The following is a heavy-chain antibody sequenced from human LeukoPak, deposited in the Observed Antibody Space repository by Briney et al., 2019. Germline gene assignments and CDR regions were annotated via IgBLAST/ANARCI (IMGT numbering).Heavy chain of an antibody. J-gene: IGHJ4*02. CDR2: IHPGDSET. D-gene: IGHD2-21*02. V-gene: IGHV5-51*01. CDR1: GYNFMKYW. Sequence: GESLKISCKASGYNFMKYWIGWVRQMPGKGLEWVGLIHPGDSETRYSPSFQGQVTISADKSISTAYLQWSSLKASDTAMYYCAGAEGVGDRYYFDYWGQGTLVTVSS. CDR3: AGAEGVGDRYYFDY.